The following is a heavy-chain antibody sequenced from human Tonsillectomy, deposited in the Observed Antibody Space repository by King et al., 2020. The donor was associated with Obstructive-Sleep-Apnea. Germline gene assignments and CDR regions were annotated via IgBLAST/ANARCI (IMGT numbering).Heavy chain of an antibody. V-gene: IGHV3-48*04. D-gene: IGHD6-19*01. CDR3: ARDRAWSFDY. J-gene: IGHJ4*02. CDR1: GFTFSDYS. CDR2: ISAARLNI. Sequence: VQLVESGGGSVQPGGSLRLSCVGSGFTFSDYSMNWVGLAPGGGMEWVWSISAARLNILYAGSVKVRFTIARDDAKNSLYLQMNDLRADDTAVYYCARDRAWSFDYWGQGTLVTVSS.